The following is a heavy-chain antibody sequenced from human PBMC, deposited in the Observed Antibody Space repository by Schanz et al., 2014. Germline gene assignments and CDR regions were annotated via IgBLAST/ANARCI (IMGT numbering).Heavy chain of an antibody. CDR2: IYFNGIT. CDR3: ARDPDWASRYFDL. V-gene: IGHV4-59*12. Sequence: QVQLRESGPGLVKPSETLSLTCTVSGASISSYYWSWIRQPPGKGLEWIGYIYFNGITYYKPSLKARLIISVDTSKNHFSLKLSSVTAADTAVYYCARDPDWASRYFDLWGRGTLVTVSS. CDR1: GASISSYY. D-gene: IGHD3-9*01. J-gene: IGHJ2*01.